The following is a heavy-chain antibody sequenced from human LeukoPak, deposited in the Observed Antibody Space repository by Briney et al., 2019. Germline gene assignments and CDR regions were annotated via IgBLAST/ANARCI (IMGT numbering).Heavy chain of an antibody. D-gene: IGHD4-23*01. Sequence: SETLSLTCTVSGGPISSGGYYWSWIRQHPGKGLEWIGYIYYSGSTYYNPSLKSRVTISVDTSKNQFSLKLSSVTAADTAVYYCARSPNTLNLGGNSKYFDYWGQGTLVTVSS. V-gene: IGHV4-31*03. CDR3: ARSPNTLNLGGNSKYFDY. J-gene: IGHJ4*02. CDR1: GGPISSGGYY. CDR2: IYYSGST.